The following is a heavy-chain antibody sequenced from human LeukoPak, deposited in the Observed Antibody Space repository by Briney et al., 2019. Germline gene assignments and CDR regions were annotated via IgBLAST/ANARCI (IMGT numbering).Heavy chain of an antibody. J-gene: IGHJ4*02. CDR2: ISSSSSYI. CDR1: GFTFSSYS. D-gene: IGHD5-18*01. CDR3: ARGLSGITGYTYGRGIDN. Sequence: GGSLRLSCAASGFTFSSYSMNWVRQAPGKGLEWVSSISSSSSYIYYADSVKGRFTISRDNGKTSLYLQMNSLRAEDTAVYYCARGLSGITGYTYGRGIDNWGQGTLVTVSS. V-gene: IGHV3-21*01.